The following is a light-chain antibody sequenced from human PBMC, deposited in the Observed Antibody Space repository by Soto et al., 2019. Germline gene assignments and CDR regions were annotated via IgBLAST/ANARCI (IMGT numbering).Light chain of an antibody. V-gene: IGKV1-39*01. J-gene: IGKJ1*01. CDR2: AAS. CDR3: QQYNHWVTWT. CDR1: QSISNH. Sequence: DIQRTQSPSSLSASVEDRVIITCLASQSISNHLNWYQQKPGKAPKLLIFAASSLQSGVPSRFSGSRSGPDFTLTISSLQSEDFAVYYCQQYNHWVTWTFGQGTNVDIK.